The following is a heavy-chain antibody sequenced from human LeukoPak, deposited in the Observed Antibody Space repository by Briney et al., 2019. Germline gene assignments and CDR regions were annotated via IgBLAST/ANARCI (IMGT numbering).Heavy chain of an antibody. CDR3: AKDGMVRGDPFDY. CDR2: ISYDGSNK. D-gene: IGHD3-10*01. V-gene: IGHV3-30*18. J-gene: IGHJ4*02. CDR1: GFTFSSYG. Sequence: PGGSLRLSCAASGFTFSSYGMHWVRQAPGKGLEWVAVISYDGSNKYYADSVKGRFTISRDNSKNTLYLQMNSLRAEDTAVYYCAKDGMVRGDPFDYWGQGTLVTVP.